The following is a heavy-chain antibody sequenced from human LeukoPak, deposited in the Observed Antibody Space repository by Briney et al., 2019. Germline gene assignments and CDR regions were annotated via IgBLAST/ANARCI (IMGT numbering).Heavy chain of an antibody. Sequence: PGGSLRLSCAASGFTFNNYAMNWVRQAPGKGLEWVSAISGSGGSTYYADSVKGRFTISRDNSKNTLYLQMSSLRAEDTAVYYCAKNPGGDYSYYFDYWGQGTLVTVSS. D-gene: IGHD4-17*01. J-gene: IGHJ4*02. CDR1: GFTFNNYA. CDR2: ISGSGGST. CDR3: AKNPGGDYSYYFDY. V-gene: IGHV3-23*01.